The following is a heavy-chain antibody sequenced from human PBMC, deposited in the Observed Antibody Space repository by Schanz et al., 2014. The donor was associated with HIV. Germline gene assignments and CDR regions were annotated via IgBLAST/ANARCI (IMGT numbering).Heavy chain of an antibody. V-gene: IGHV3-9*01. CDR3: AKGIMGSTEFYYGMDV. CDR2: MSWNRRRI. Sequence: EVFLVESGGALVQPGRSLRLSCAASGFTFEDYAMHWVRQAPGKGLEWFSGMSWNRRRIGYADSVKGRFSISRDNAKNLLFLEMNSLRVEDTALYYCAKGIMGSTEFYYGMDVWGQGTTVTVSS. CDR1: GFTFEDYA. D-gene: IGHD3-10*01. J-gene: IGHJ6*02.